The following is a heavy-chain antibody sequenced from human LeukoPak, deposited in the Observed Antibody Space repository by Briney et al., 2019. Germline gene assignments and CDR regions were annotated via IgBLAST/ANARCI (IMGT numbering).Heavy chain of an antibody. CDR3: AREDQLLYMY. D-gene: IGHD2-2*02. V-gene: IGHV1-2*02. Sequence: ASVSVSCTASGYTFTAYYMHWVRQAPGQGLEWMGWINPNSGGTNYAQKFQGRVTMTRDTSISTAYMELSRLRSDDTAVYYCAREDQLLYMYWGQGTLVTVSS. J-gene: IGHJ4*02. CDR2: INPNSGGT. CDR1: GYTFTAYY.